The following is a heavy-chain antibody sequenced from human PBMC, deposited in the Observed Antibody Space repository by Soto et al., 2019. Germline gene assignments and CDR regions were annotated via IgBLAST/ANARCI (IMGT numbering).Heavy chain of an antibody. V-gene: IGHV1-69*06. CDR2: IIPIFGTA. J-gene: IGHJ4*02. Sequence: SVKVSCKASGGTFSSYAISWVRQAPGQGLEWMGGIIPIFGTANYAQKFQGRVTITADKSTSTAYMELSSLRSEDTAVYYCARGPLLRYFANHFFDYWGQGTLVTVYS. CDR1: GGTFSSYA. D-gene: IGHD3-9*01. CDR3: ARGPLLRYFANHFFDY.